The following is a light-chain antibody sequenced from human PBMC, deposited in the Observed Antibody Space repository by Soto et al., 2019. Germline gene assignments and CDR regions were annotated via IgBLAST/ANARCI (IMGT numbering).Light chain of an antibody. Sequence: DIQVTQSPPTLSASVGDRVTITCRASQTISTWMAWYQQKPGKAPKLLVYDASTLQSGVASRFSGSGSGTEFTLTISSLQPDDFATYYCQHYNSYSEAFGQGTKVELK. CDR3: QHYNSYSEA. CDR2: DAS. V-gene: IGKV1-5*01. CDR1: QTISTW. J-gene: IGKJ1*01.